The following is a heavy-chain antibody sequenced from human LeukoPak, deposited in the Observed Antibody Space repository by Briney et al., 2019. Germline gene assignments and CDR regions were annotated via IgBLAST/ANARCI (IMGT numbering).Heavy chain of an antibody. V-gene: IGHV3-13*01. CDR1: GFTFRRYD. Sequence: GGSLRLSCAASGFTFRRYDVHWLGDVPGEGLEWVSSIGTAGDTYYLGSVKGRFTISREDAKSSSYLQMNSLRVGDTAVYYCARGADGRDVWGQGTTATVSS. J-gene: IGHJ6*02. CDR2: IGTAGDT. CDR3: ARGADGRDV.